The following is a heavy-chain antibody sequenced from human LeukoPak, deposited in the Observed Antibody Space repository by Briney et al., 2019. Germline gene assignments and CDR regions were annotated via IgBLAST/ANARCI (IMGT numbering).Heavy chain of an antibody. CDR3: AKDVSQAAGTDY. J-gene: IGHJ4*02. CDR2: IWYDGSNK. D-gene: IGHD6-13*01. V-gene: IGHV3-33*06. Sequence: GRSLRLSCAASGFTFSSYGMHWVRQAPGKGLEWVAVIWYDGSNKYYADSVKGRFTIPRDNSKNTLYLQMNSLRAEDTAVYYCAKDVSQAAGTDYWGQGTLVTVSS. CDR1: GFTFSSYG.